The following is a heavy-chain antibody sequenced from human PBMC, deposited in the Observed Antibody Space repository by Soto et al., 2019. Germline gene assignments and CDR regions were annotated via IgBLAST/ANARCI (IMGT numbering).Heavy chain of an antibody. D-gene: IGHD4-17*01. V-gene: IGHV3-23*01. CDR2: ISGNLGVT. CDR1: GFTFSTYA. CDR3: AKVLFTVNTYPYDY. J-gene: IGHJ4*02. Sequence: GGSLRLSCAASGFTFSTYAMSRVRQAPGKGLEWVSSISGNLGVTYYAVSVKGRFTISRDNSKNTLYLQMNSLRAEDTAVYYCAKVLFTVNTYPYDYWGQGTLVTVSS.